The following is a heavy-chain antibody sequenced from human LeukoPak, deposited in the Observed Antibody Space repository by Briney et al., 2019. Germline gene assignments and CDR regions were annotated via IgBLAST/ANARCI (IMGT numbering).Heavy chain of an antibody. V-gene: IGHV3-21*01. D-gene: IGHD3-22*01. CDR1: GFTFSSYS. CDR3: ARGPSHYDSSGYFNDAFDI. CDR2: ISSSSSYI. Sequence: PGGSLRLSCAASGFTFSSYSMNWVRQAPGKGLEWVSSISSSSSYIYYADSVKGRFTISRDNAKNSLYLQMNSLRAEDTAVYYCARGPSHYDSSGYFNDAFDIWGQGTMVTVSS. J-gene: IGHJ3*02.